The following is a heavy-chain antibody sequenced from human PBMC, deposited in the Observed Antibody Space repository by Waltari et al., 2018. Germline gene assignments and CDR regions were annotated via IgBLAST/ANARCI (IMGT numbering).Heavy chain of an antibody. D-gene: IGHD3-22*01. Sequence: VQVVESGGGVVQPGSSLRLSCAASQLPFNIYGIHWVRQAPGKGLEWVAFISSDGTNEYYRDSVEGRFTISRDNSKNTLYLQMDSLRAEDTAVYYCARDRSPYMILVTNYFDFWGQGTLVTVSS. V-gene: IGHV3-33*01. CDR1: QLPFNIYG. J-gene: IGHJ4*02. CDR3: ARDRSPYMILVTNYFDF. CDR2: ISSDGTNE.